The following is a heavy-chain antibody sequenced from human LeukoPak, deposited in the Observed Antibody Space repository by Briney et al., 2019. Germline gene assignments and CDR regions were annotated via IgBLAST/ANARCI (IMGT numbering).Heavy chain of an antibody. CDR2: INHSGST. CDR3: ARLTDIVVVPAFDP. Sequence: TLSLTCXVYGGSXXGYYWSWIRQPPGKGLEWIGEINHSGSTNYNPSLKSRVTISVDTSKNQFSLKLSSVTAADTAVYYCARLTDIVVVPAFDPWGQGTLVTVSS. CDR1: GGSXXGYY. J-gene: IGHJ5*02. V-gene: IGHV4-34*01. D-gene: IGHD2-2*01.